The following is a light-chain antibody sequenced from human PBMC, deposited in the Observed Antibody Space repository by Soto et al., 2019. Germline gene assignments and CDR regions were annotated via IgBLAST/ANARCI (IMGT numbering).Light chain of an antibody. V-gene: IGLV2-14*01. CDR2: DVS. Sequence: QSVLTQPASVSGSPGQSITISCTGTSSDVGGYNYVSWYQQHPGKAPKLMIYDVSNRPSGVSNRFSGSKSGNTASLTISGLQAEDEADYYCRSYSSSTLVEFGGGTQLTVL. J-gene: IGLJ2*01. CDR3: RSYSSSTLVE. CDR1: SSDVGGYNY.